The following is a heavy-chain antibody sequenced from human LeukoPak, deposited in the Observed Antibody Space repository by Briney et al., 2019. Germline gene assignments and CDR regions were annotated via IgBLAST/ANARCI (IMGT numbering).Heavy chain of an antibody. Sequence: SETLSLTCTVSGGSISSYYWSWIRQPAGKGLEWIGRIYTSGSTNYNPSLKSRVTMSVDTSKNQFSLKLSSVTAADTAVYYCARGGDQHYDFWSGSRSRAFDIWGQGTMVTVSS. CDR3: ARGGDQHYDFWSGSRSRAFDI. D-gene: IGHD3-3*01. J-gene: IGHJ3*02. V-gene: IGHV4-4*07. CDR1: GGSISSYY. CDR2: IYTSGST.